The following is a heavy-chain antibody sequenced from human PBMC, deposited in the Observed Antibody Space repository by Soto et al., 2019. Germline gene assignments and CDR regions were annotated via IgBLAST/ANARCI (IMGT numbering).Heavy chain of an antibody. D-gene: IGHD4-17*01. V-gene: IGHV1-2*04. Sequence: GASVKVSCKASGYTFTGYYMHSVRQAPGQGLEWMGWINPNSGGTNYAQKFQGWVTMTRDTSISTAYMELSRLRSDDTAVYYCARVGLRWPYDAFDIWGQGTMVTVSS. CDR3: ARVGLRWPYDAFDI. CDR2: INPNSGGT. J-gene: IGHJ3*02. CDR1: GYTFTGYY.